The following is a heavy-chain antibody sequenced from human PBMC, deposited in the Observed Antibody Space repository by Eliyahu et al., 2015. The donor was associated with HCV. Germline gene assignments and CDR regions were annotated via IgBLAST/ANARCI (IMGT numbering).Heavy chain of an antibody. D-gene: IGHD6-19*01. CDR1: GFTFXTYW. J-gene: IGHJ4*02. Sequence: EVQLVESGGGLVQPGGSLRLXCAASGFTFXTYWMHWVRQAPGKGLVWVSRIRSDGSXRDYADSVKGRFTISRDNAKNTLFLQMNSLRAEDTAVYYCAGDSDSGGWSRFGYWGQGTLVTVSS. CDR2: IRSDGSXR. V-gene: IGHV3-74*01. CDR3: AGDSDSGGWSRFGY.